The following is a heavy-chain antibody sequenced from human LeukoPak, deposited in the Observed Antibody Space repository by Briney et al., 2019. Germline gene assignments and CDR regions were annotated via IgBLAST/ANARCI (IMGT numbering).Heavy chain of an antibody. CDR2: IIPIFGTA. CDR3: ASQPRQLGQQDY. Sequence: SVKVSCKASGGTFSSYAISWVRQAPGQGLEWMGGIIPIFGTANYAQKFQGRVTITADESTSTAYMELSSLRSEDTAVYYCASQPRQLGQQDYWGQGTLVTVSS. J-gene: IGHJ4*02. CDR1: GGTFSSYA. D-gene: IGHD6-13*01. V-gene: IGHV1-69*13.